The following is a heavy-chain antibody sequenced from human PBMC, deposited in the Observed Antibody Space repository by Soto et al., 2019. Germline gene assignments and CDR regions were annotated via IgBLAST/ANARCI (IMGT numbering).Heavy chain of an antibody. D-gene: IGHD2-2*01. Sequence: RASVKVSCKASGGTFSSYAISWVRQAPGQGLEWMGGIIPIFGTANYAQKFQGRVTITADESTSTAYMELSSLRSEDTAVYYCARRRIVVVPAAMGNWFDPWGQGTLVTVSS. CDR1: GGTFSSYA. CDR3: ARRRIVVVPAAMGNWFDP. CDR2: IIPIFGTA. V-gene: IGHV1-69*13. J-gene: IGHJ5*02.